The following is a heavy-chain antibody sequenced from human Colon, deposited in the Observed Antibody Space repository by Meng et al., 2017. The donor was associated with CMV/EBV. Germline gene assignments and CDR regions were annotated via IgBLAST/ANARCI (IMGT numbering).Heavy chain of an antibody. V-gene: IGHV1-69-2*01. CDR2: VDPEDGEI. Sequence: ASVKVSCKVSGYTFTDFYIHWVRQAPGKGLEWMGLVDPEDGEITYAEKSQGRVTITADTSTDTAYMELSSLRSEDTAIYYCATDEGETAATNYGMDVWGQGTTVTVSS. D-gene: IGHD2-2*01. CDR1: GYTFTDFY. J-gene: IGHJ6*02. CDR3: ATDEGETAATNYGMDV.